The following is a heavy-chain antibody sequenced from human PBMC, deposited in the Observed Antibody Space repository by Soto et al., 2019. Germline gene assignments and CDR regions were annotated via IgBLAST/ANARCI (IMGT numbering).Heavy chain of an antibody. CDR1: GYAFTTYG. Sequence: QVHLVQSGAEVKKPGASVKVSCKGSGYAFTTYGITWVRQAPGQGLEWMGWISAHNGNTNYAQKLQGRVTVTRDPSTSTAYMELSSLRSDDTAVYYCARGRYGDYWRQGALVTVSS. J-gene: IGHJ4*02. D-gene: IGHD1-1*01. CDR3: ARGRYGDY. CDR2: ISAHNGNT. V-gene: IGHV1-18*01.